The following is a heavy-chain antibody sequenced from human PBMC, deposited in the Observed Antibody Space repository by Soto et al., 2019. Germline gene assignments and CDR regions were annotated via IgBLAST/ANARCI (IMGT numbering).Heavy chain of an antibody. CDR3: ARVVCSSTSCYMIDYYYGMDV. D-gene: IGHD2-2*02. CDR1: GYTFTSYG. V-gene: IGHV1-18*01. J-gene: IGHJ6*02. CDR2: ISAYNGNT. Sequence: QVQLVQSGAEVKKPGASVKVSCKASGYTFTSYGISWVRQAPGQGLEWMGWISAYNGNTNYAQKLQGRVTMTTDTSTSTAYMELRSLRSDDTAVYYCARVVCSSTSCYMIDYYYGMDVWGQGTTVTVSS.